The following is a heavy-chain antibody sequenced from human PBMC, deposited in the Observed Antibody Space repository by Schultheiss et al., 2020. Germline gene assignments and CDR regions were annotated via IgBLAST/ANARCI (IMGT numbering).Heavy chain of an antibody. CDR3: ATRPIGSSGYDPLDYYYGMDV. Sequence: GESLKISCAASGFTVSSNYMSWVRQAPGKGLEWVSSISSSSSYIYYADSVKGRFTISRDNSKNTAYLQMNSLKTEDTAVYYCATRPIGSSGYDPLDYYYGMDVWGQGTTVTVSS. CDR2: ISSSSSYI. CDR1: GFTVSSNY. V-gene: IGHV3-21*04. J-gene: IGHJ6*02. D-gene: IGHD3-22*01.